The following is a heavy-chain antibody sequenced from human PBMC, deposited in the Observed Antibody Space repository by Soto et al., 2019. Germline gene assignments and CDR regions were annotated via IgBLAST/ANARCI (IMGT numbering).Heavy chain of an antibody. D-gene: IGHD3-22*01. Sequence: GGSLRLSCEASGFIFNNYSMNWVRQAPGKGLEWVSYISSSSSTIYYADSVKGRFTISRDNAKNSLYLQMNSLRAEDTAVYYCAREDAMIADYWGQGTLVTVSS. CDR2: ISSSSSTI. CDR3: AREDAMIADY. CDR1: GFIFNNYS. V-gene: IGHV3-48*01. J-gene: IGHJ4*02.